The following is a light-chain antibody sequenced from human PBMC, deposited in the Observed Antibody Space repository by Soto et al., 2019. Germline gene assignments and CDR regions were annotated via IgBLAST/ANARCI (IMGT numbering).Light chain of an antibody. CDR2: AAS. CDR3: QQLNSYPIT. J-gene: IGKJ5*01. V-gene: IGKV1-9*01. Sequence: DIQLTQSPSFLSASVGDRVTITCRASQGISSYLAWYQQKPGKAPKLLIYAASTLQSGVPSRFSGSGSGTEFTLTISSLQSEDFATYYCQQLNSYPITFGKGTRLEIK. CDR1: QGISSY.